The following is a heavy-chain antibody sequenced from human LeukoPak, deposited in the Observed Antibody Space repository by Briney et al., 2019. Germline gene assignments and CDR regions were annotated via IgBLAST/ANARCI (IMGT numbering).Heavy chain of an antibody. Sequence: GGSLRLSCAASGFTFSSYSMNWVRQAPGKGLEWVSSISSSSSYIYYADSVKGRFTISRANAKNSLYLQINSLRAEAPAVYSCARDARRPAIWGQGKMVTVSS. CDR3: ARDARRPAI. J-gene: IGHJ3*02. V-gene: IGHV3-21*01. CDR2: ISSSSSYI. CDR1: GFTFSSYS.